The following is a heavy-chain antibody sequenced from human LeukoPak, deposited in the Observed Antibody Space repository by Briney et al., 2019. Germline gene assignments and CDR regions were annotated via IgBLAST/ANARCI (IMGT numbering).Heavy chain of an antibody. J-gene: IGHJ4*02. CDR3: ASQYCSGGSCSIGY. D-gene: IGHD2-15*01. V-gene: IGHV4-31*03. CDR1: GGSISSGGYY. Sequence: SETLSLTCTVSGGSISSGGYYCSWIRQHPGKGLEWIGYIYYSGSTYYNPSLKSRVTISVDTSKNQFSLKLSSVTAADTAVYYCASQYCSGGSCSIGYWGQGTLVTVSS. CDR2: IYYSGST.